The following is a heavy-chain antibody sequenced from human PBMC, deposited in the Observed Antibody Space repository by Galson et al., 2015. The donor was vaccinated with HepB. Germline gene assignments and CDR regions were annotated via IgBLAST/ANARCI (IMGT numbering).Heavy chain of an antibody. CDR2: ISGSSSDT. J-gene: IGHJ5*02. Sequence: SLRLSCAASGFTFSNYATSWVRQAPGKGLEWVSVISGSSSDTYYTDSVKGRFTISRDNSKNTLFLQMNYLRVEDTAVYYCARGRQLDPWGQGTLVTVSS. V-gene: IGHV3-23*01. D-gene: IGHD3-16*01. CDR1: GFTFSNYA. CDR3: ARGRQLDP.